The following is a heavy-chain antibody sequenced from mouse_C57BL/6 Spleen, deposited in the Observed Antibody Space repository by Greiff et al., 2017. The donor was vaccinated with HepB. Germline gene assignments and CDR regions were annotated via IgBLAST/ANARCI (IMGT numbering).Heavy chain of an antibody. CDR3: AGEAGYYYAMDY. Sequence: VQLQQSGAELVKPGASVKISCKASGYAFSSYWMNWVKQRPGKGLEWIGQIYPGDGDTNYNGKFKGKATLTADKSSSTAYMQLSSLTSEDSAVYFWAGEAGYYYAMDYWGQGTSVTVSS. CDR1: GYAFSSYW. CDR2: IYPGDGDT. V-gene: IGHV1-80*01. D-gene: IGHD2-14*01. J-gene: IGHJ4*01.